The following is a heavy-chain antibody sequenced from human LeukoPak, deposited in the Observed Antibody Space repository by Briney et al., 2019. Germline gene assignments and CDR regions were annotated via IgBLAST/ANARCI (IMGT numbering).Heavy chain of an antibody. CDR3: ARSNGLRYFEY. V-gene: IGHV3-48*04. CDR2: FGGTSGTI. Sequence: PGGSLRLSCAASGFTFSTYAMNWIRQAPGKGLEWVSYFGGTSGTIHYADSVRGRFTISRDNAKMSLYLQMNSLRAEDTAVYYCARSNGLRYFEYWGQGTLVTVSS. J-gene: IGHJ4*02. D-gene: IGHD2-8*01. CDR1: GFTFSTYA.